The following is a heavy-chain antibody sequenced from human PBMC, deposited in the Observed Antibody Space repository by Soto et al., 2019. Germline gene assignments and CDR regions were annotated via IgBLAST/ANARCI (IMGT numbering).Heavy chain of an antibody. CDR3: ARAVAVPADFDY. CDR1: GYTFTGYA. D-gene: IGHD6-19*01. Sequence: QVQLVQSGAEEKKPGASVKVSCKASGYTFTGYAMHWVRQAPGQRLEWMGWINAGNGNTKYSQKFQGRVTITRDTSASTAYMELSCLRSEYTAVYYCARAVAVPADFDYWGQGTLVTVSS. V-gene: IGHV1-3*05. CDR2: INAGNGNT. J-gene: IGHJ4*02.